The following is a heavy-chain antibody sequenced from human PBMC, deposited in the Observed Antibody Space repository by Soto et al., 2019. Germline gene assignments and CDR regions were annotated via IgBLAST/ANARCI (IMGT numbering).Heavy chain of an antibody. D-gene: IGHD6-13*01. J-gene: IGHJ6*02. CDR2: IYYSGST. Sequence: SETLSLTCTVSNASISSRKWWTWVRQTPGKGLEWIGEIYYSGSTYYNPSLKSRVTISVDTSKNQFSLKLSSVTASDTAMYYCARPRSSSRNYYGMDVWGQGTTVTVSS. CDR3: ARPRSSSRNYYGMDV. V-gene: IGHV4-4*02. CDR1: NASISSRKW.